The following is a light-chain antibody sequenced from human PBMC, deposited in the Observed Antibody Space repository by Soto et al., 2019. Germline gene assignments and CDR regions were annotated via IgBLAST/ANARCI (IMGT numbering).Light chain of an antibody. V-gene: IGKV3-20*01. CDR3: QQYGSSST. CDR2: GAS. Sequence: ETLLTQSPGTLSLSPGERATFSCRASQSVAGNYLAWYQHIPGEAPRLLIYGASSRATGIPDRLSGSGSGTDFTLTIRRLEPEDFAVYYCQQYGSSSTFGQGTRLEIK. J-gene: IGKJ5*01. CDR1: QSVAGNY.